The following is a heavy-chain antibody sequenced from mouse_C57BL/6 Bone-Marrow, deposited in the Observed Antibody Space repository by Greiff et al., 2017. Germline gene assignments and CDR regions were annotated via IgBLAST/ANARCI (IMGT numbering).Heavy chain of an antibody. V-gene: IGHV5-6*02. J-gene: IGHJ3*01. D-gene: IGHD2-10*02. Sequence: DVMLVESGGDLVKPGGSLKLSCAASGFTFSSYGMSWVRQTPDKRLEWVATISSGGSYTYYPDSVKGRFTISRDNAKTTLYLQMSSLKSEDTAMYYCASPYGIQFAYWGQGTLVTVSA. CDR1: GFTFSSYG. CDR3: ASPYGIQFAY. CDR2: ISSGGSYT.